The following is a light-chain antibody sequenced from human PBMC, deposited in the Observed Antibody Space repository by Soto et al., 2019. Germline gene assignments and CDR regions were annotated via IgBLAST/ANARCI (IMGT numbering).Light chain of an antibody. CDR1: QDISNY. CDR2: DAS. Sequence: DIQMPQSPSSLSASVGDRVTITCQASQDISNYLNWYQQKPGKAPKLLIYDASNLEPGVPSRFSGSGSGTDFTFTISSLQPEDIATYYCQQYDILRSSLTFGGGTKVEI. J-gene: IGKJ4*01. V-gene: IGKV1-33*01. CDR3: QQYDILRSSLT.